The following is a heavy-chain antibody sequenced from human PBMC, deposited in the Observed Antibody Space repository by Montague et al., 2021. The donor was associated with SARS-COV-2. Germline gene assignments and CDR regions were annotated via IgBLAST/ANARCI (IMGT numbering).Heavy chain of an antibody. CDR3: ARGPRITMIVVVITDIWFDP. CDR2: INHSGST. CDR1: GGSFSGYY. J-gene: IGHJ5*02. V-gene: IGHV4-34*01. Sequence: SETLSLTCAVYGGSFSGYYWSWIRQPPGKGLEWIGEINHSGSTNXNPSLKSRVTISVDTSKNQFSLKLSSVTAVDTAVYYCARGPRITMIVVVITDIWFDPWGQGTLVTVSS. D-gene: IGHD3-22*01.